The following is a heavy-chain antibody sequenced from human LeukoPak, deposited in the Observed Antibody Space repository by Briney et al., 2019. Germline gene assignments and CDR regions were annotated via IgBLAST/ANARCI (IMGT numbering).Heavy chain of an antibody. CDR1: GFTFSNAW. CDR3: TTDDYSGYDIFDY. J-gene: IGHJ4*02. Sequence: PGGSLRLSCAASGFTFSNAWMSWVRQAPGKGLEWVGRIKSKTDGRTTDYAAPVKGRFTISRDDSKNTLYLQMNSLKTEDTAVYYCTTDDYSGYDIFDYWGQGTLVTVSS. V-gene: IGHV3-15*01. D-gene: IGHD5-12*01. CDR2: IKSKTDGRTT.